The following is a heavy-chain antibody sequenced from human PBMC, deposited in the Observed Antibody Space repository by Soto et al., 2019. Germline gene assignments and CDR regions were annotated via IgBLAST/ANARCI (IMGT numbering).Heavy chain of an antibody. CDR3: VGGQYYFDY. V-gene: IGHV3-30*03. CDR1: GFPFTSYG. CDR2: ISYDGSNK. D-gene: IGHD3-10*01. J-gene: IGHJ4*02. Sequence: QVQLVESGGGVVQPGRSRRLSCAASGFPFTSYGMHWVREGPGKGLEWVAVISYDGSNKFYADSVKGRFTISRVNSKNTLYLQMNSLRPEDTALYYCVGGQYYFDYRGQGTLVIVSS.